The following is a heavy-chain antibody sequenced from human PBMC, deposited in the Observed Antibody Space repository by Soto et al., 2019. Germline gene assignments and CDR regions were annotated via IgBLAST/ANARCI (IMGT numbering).Heavy chain of an antibody. CDR2: INSDGSST. Sequence: GGSLRLSCAASGFTFSSYWMHWVRQAPGKGLVWVSRINSDGSSTSYADSVKGRFTISRDNAKNTLYLQMNSLRAEDTAVYYCERGLPGVSHDYSYGMDVWGQGTTVTVSS. J-gene: IGHJ6*02. D-gene: IGHD7-27*01. V-gene: IGHV3-74*01. CDR3: ERGLPGVSHDYSYGMDV. CDR1: GFTFSSYW.